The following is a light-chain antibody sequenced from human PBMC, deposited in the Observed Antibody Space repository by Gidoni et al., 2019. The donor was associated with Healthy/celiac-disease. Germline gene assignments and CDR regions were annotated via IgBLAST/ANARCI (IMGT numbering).Light chain of an antibody. CDR2: AAS. CDR3: QQSYSTPRT. J-gene: IGKJ1*01. Sequence: DIQMTQSPSSLSASVGDRVTITCRASQSIISYLNWYQQKPGKAPKPLIYAASSLKSGVPSRFSGSGSGTDFTLTISSLQPEDFATYYCQQSYSTPRTFGQGTKVEIK. CDR1: QSIISY. V-gene: IGKV1-39*01.